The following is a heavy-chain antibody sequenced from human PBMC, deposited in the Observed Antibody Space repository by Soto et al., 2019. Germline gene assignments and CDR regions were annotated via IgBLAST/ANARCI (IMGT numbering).Heavy chain of an antibody. CDR3: ARVSSIGFDP. CDR2: ISSSSSNI. Sequence: PGGSLRLSGAASGFTFSSYSMTWVRQAPGKGLEWVSYISSSSSNIYYEDSAKGRFTIYRENATNSLYLQMNSIRDEETAVYYCARVSSIGFDPWGQGTLVTVSS. V-gene: IGHV3-48*02. CDR1: GFTFSSYS. J-gene: IGHJ5*02.